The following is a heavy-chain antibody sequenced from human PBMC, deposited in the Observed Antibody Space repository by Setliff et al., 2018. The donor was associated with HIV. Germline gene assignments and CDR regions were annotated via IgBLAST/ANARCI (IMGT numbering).Heavy chain of an antibody. V-gene: IGHV4-59*12. Sequence: PSETLSLTCSVSGGSISSYYWSWIRQPPGKGLEWIGYISYSGGTKYNPSLRSRVIISVDTSKNQFSLNLNSVTAADTAMYYCARDPTTGVDYWGQGTLVTVSS. CDR3: ARDPTTGVDY. D-gene: IGHD4-4*01. J-gene: IGHJ4*02. CDR2: ISYSGGT. CDR1: GGSISSYY.